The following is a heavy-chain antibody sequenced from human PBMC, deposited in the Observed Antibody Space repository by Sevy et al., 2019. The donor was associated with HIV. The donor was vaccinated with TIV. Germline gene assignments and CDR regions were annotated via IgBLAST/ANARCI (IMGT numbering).Heavy chain of an antibody. CDR2: ISRCGVRT. J-gene: IGHJ4*02. D-gene: IGHD3-22*01. CDR1: GFILSNYA. CDR3: AKDYYHHSSGYSYYFDH. Sequence: GGSLRLSCAASGFILSNYAMNWVRQAPGKGLEWVSSISRCGVRTYYAHSVKGRLPISRDNSNNTLYLQVDNLRGEDTAVYYCAKDYYHHSSGYSYYFDHWGQGTLVTVSS. V-gene: IGHV3-23*01.